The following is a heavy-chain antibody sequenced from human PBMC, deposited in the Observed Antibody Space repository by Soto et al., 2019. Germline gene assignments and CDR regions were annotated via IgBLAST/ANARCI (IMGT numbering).Heavy chain of an antibody. D-gene: IGHD2-21*01. J-gene: IGHJ4*02. V-gene: IGHV3-7*01. CDR2: ISGDASDK. CDR1: GFMFSAYW. CDR3: VREDWHRFDS. Sequence: EVQLVESGGRLVQPGGSLRLSCAASGFMFSAYWMSWVRQDPGKGLEWVATISGDASDKFYVDSVKGRFTISRDDSKNTLYLQMNSLRDEDTAVYYCVREDWHRFDSWGQGTLVTVSS.